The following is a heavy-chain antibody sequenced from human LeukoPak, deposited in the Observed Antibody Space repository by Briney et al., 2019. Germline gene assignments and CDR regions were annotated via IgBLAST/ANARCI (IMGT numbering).Heavy chain of an antibody. Sequence: SVKVSCKASGGTFSSYAISWVRQAPGQGLEWMGGIIPIFGTANYAQKFQGRVTITTDESTSTAYMELSSLRSEDTAVYYCATMALRTSCPFDYWGQGTLVTVFS. CDR3: ATMALRTSCPFDY. CDR1: GGTFSSYA. J-gene: IGHJ4*02. CDR2: IIPIFGTA. D-gene: IGHD2-2*01. V-gene: IGHV1-69*05.